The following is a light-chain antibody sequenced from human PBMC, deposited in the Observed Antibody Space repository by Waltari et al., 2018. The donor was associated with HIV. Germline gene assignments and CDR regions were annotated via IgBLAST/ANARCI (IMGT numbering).Light chain of an antibody. CDR1: ESLLFSNGYYY. V-gene: IGKV2-28*01. CDR3: MQTLQSVFT. Sequence: IVMTQSPVSLPITPGEPASLSCRSSESLLFSNGYYYLNWYLQRPGQSPQLLIYLGSSRASGVPDRFSGSGSGTDFTLKISRVEAEDVGIYYCMQTLQSVFTFGPGTRVEIK. J-gene: IGKJ3*01. CDR2: LGS.